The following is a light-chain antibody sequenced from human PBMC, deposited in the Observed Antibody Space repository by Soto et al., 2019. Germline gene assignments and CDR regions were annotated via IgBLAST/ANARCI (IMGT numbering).Light chain of an antibody. Sequence: QSALTQPASVSGSPGQSITISCTGTSSDVGRYNLVSWYQQHPGKAPKLIIHEDSKRSSGLSNRFSGSKSGNTASLTISGLQAEDEADYYCCSYAGSTTYVFGTAKKVTV. CDR1: SSDVGRYNL. V-gene: IGLV2-23*01. J-gene: IGLJ1*01. CDR2: EDS. CDR3: CSYAGSTTYV.